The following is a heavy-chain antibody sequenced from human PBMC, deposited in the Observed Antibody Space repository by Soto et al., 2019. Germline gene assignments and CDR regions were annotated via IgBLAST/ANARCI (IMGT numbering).Heavy chain of an antibody. Sequence: SETLSLTCTVSGASISSYYWSWIRQPPGKGLEWIGYIYYSGSTNYNPSLKSRVTISVDTSKNQFSLKLSSVTTADTAVYYCAYGAYSSGGSYYYGMDVWGQGTKVT. CDR1: GASISSYY. V-gene: IGHV4-59*13. CDR3: AYGAYSSGGSYYYGMDV. D-gene: IGHD4-17*01. J-gene: IGHJ6*02. CDR2: IYYSGST.